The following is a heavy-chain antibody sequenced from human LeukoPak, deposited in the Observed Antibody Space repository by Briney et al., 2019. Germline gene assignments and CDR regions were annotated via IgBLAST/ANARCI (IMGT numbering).Heavy chain of an antibody. V-gene: IGHV3-11*01. CDR3: ARRRDYFDY. CDR1: GFDLSDYY. CDR2: ISSSGGNN. J-gene: IGHJ4*01. Sequence: GGSLRLSCVVSGFDLSDYYMSWIRQAPGKGLEWISYISSSGGNNYFADSVKGRFTMSRDNARGSLYLQMNSLTADDTAIYYCARRRDYFDYWGQGTLVTVSS.